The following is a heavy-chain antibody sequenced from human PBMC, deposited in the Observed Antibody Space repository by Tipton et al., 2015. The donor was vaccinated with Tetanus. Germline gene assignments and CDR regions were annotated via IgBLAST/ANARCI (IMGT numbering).Heavy chain of an antibody. V-gene: IGHV3-7*05. CDR3: ARIMRFGELLYFDYYGMDV. J-gene: IGHJ6*02. CDR1: GFTFSSYW. Sequence: CAASGFTFSSYWMSWVRQAPGKGLEWVANIKQDGSEKYYVDSVKGRFTISRDNAKNSLYLQMNSLRAEDTAVYYCARIMRFGELLYFDYYGMDVWGQGTTVTVSS. CDR2: IKQDGSEK. D-gene: IGHD3-10*01.